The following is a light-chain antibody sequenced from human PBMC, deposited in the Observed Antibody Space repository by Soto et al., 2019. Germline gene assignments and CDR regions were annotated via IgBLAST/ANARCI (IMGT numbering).Light chain of an antibody. CDR3: TSYTGDDFTFV. V-gene: IGLV2-8*01. J-gene: IGLJ1*01. CDR2: EVS. CDR1: SSDIGTYDY. Sequence: QSVLTQPPSASGSLGQSVTISCTGTSSDIGTYDYASWYQQHPGRAPKLIIFEVSKRPLGVPDRFSGSKSGNTASLIVSGLQPDDEAEYHCTSYTGDDFTFVFGTRTK.